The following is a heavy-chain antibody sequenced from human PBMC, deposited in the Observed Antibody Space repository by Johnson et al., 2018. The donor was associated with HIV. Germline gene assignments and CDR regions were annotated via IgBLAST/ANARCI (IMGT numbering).Heavy chain of an antibody. CDR2: ISYDGSNK. V-gene: IGHV3-30*18. CDR1: GFTFSSYG. J-gene: IGHJ3*02. D-gene: IGHD1-26*01. Sequence: QLVESGGGVVQPGRSLRLSCAASGFTFSSYGMHWVRQAPGKGLEWVAVISYDGSNKYYADSVKGRFTISRDNSKNTLYLQMNSLRAEDTAVYYCAKAPGGGSRSLDAFDIWGQGTMVTVSS. CDR3: AKAPGGGSRSLDAFDI.